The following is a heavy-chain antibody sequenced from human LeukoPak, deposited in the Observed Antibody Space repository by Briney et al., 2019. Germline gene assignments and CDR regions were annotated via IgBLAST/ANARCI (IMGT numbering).Heavy chain of an antibody. Sequence: GTSVKVSCKASGYTFTSYAMNWVRQAPGQGLEWMGWTNTNTGNPTYAQGFTGRFVFSLDTSVSTAYLQISSLKAEDTAVYYCARPGGLYDYAPDGMDVWGQGTTVTVSS. V-gene: IGHV7-4-1*02. CDR2: TNTNTGNP. J-gene: IGHJ6*02. CDR3: ARPGGLYDYAPDGMDV. CDR1: GYTFTSYA. D-gene: IGHD3-16*01.